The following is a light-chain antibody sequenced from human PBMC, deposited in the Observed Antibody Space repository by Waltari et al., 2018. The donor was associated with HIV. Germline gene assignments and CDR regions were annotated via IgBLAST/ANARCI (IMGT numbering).Light chain of an antibody. J-gene: IGLJ3*02. V-gene: IGLV1-47*01. CDR2: GIN. CDR3: AAWDYSLSGWV. CDR1: NSNVGISY. Sequence: QSVLTQQPSASGTPGQRVTISCSGSNSNVGISYVYWYQQRPGTTPKLVIYGINQRPSGVPDRFSGSKSGTSVSLVISGIRSEDEADYYCAAWDYSLSGWVFGGGTKLTVL.